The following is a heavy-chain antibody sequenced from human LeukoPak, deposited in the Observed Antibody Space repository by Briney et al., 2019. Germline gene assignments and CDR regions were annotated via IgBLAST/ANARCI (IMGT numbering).Heavy chain of an antibody. J-gene: IGHJ4*02. V-gene: IGHV1-69*05. Sequence: GASVKVSCKASGGTFSSYAISWVRPAPGQGLEWMGGIIPIFGTANYAQKFQGRVTITTDESTSTAYMELSSLRSEDTAVYYCARGSGSSSGADYWGQGTLVTVSS. CDR3: ARGSGSSSGADY. CDR2: IIPIFGTA. D-gene: IGHD6-6*01. CDR1: GGTFSSYA.